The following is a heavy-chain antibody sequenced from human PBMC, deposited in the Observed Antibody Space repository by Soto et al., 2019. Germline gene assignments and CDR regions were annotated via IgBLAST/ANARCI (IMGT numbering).Heavy chain of an antibody. CDR3: ARPMNYNDYFDY. CDR1: GGTFSIYT. D-gene: IGHD3-10*01. V-gene: IGHV1-3*01. CDR2: IXGNNAXT. J-gene: IGHJ4*02. Sequence: XVKVSCRASGGTFSIYTITWVRPAPGHRREWMGSIXGNNAXTRYPPNFQGXXTIPRDTXXSTDYMELGSLTSQDTAVYYCARPMNYNDYFDYWGQGTLVTVSS.